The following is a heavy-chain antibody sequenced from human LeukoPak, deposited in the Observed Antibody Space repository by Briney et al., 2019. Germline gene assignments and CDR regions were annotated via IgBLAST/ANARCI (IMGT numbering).Heavy chain of an antibody. J-gene: IGHJ5*02. V-gene: IGHV1-2*02. D-gene: IGHD6-13*01. CDR2: INPNSGGT. CDR3: ARGIFPGIAAAGFDP. Sequence: ASVKVSCKASGYTFTGYYMHWVRQAPGQGLEWMGWINPNSGGTNYAQKFLGRVTMTRDTSISTAYMELSRLRSDDTAVYYCARGIFPGIAAAGFDPWGQGTLVTVSS. CDR1: GYTFTGYY.